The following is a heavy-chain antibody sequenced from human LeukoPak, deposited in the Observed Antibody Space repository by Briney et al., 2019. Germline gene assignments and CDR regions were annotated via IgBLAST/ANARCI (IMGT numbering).Heavy chain of an antibody. CDR2: INHSGST. V-gene: IGHV4-34*01. CDR1: GGSFSGYY. D-gene: IGHD3-10*01. J-gene: IGHJ6*03. Sequence: PSETLSLTCAVYGGSFSGYYWSWIRQPPGKGLEWIGEINHSGSTNYNPSLKSRVTISVDTSKNQFSLKLSSVTAADTAVYCCARGSKIQTGSGSYYSHYYYYMDVWGKGTTVTVSS. CDR3: ARGSKIQTGSGSYYSHYYYYMDV.